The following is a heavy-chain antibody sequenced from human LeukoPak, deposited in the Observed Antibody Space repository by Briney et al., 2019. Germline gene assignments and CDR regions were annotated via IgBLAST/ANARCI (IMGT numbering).Heavy chain of an antibody. J-gene: IGHJ4*02. V-gene: IGHV3-66*01. CDR2: INGGGNT. CDR3: SSSLSSGWYNW. Sequence: PEGSLRLSCVASGFTVSSNYMTWVRQAPGKGLEWVSVINGGGNTYYADSVKGRFIISRDNPKNTVYLQMNRLRVEDTAVYYCSSSLSSGWYNWWGQGTLVTVSP. CDR1: GFTVSSNY. D-gene: IGHD6-19*01.